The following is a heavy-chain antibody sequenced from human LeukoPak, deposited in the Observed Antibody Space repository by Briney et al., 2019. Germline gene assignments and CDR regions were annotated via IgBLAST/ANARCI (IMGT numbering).Heavy chain of an antibody. CDR1: LGSISSYY. CDR2: IYHSGST. CDR3: ATSDTGRLPEFDY. J-gene: IGHJ4*02. D-gene: IGHD6-25*01. Sequence: SETLSLTCTVSLGSISSYYWSWIRQPPGKGLEWIGYIYHSGSTYYNPSLKSRVTISVDRSKNQFSLKLSSVTAADTAVYYCATSDTGRLPEFDYWGQGTLVTVSS. V-gene: IGHV4-59*04.